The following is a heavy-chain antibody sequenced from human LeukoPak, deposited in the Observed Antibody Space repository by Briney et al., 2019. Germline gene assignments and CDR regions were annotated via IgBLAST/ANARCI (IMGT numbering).Heavy chain of an antibody. CDR1: GFNFGDYA. J-gene: IGHJ4*02. Sequence: GGSLRLSCSASGFNFGDYAMGWVRQAPGKGLDWVGFIRSKTYGVTTEYAASVRGRFTISRDDSKSIAYLQMNSLGIEDTAVYYCTRRSDYVYFDYWGQGTLVTVSS. CDR2: IRSKTYGVTT. D-gene: IGHD3-16*01. V-gene: IGHV3-49*04. CDR3: TRRSDYVYFDY.